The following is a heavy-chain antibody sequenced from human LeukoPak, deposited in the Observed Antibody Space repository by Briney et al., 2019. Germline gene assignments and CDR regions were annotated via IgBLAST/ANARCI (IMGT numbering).Heavy chain of an antibody. CDR1: GYTFTGYY. CDR3: ARAIYRHSVNWFDP. CDR2: INPNSGGT. V-gene: IGHV1-2*02. D-gene: IGHD2-21*01. Sequence: GASVKVSCKASGYTFTGYYMHWGRQAPGQGLEWMGWINPNSGGTNYAQKFQGRVTMTRDTSISTAYMELSRLRSDDTAVYYCARAIYRHSVNWFDPWGQGTLVTVSS. J-gene: IGHJ5*02.